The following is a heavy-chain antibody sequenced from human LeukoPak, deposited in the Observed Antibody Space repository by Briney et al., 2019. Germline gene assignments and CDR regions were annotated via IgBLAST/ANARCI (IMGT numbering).Heavy chain of an antibody. CDR3: ARGLAQQPYIYSVYYMDV. CDR1: GYTFTSYY. V-gene: IGHV1-46*01. Sequence: GASVKVSCKASGYTFTSYYMHWVRQAPGQGLEWMGIINPSGGSTSYAQKFQGRVTMTRDMSTSTVYMELSSLRSEDTAVYYCARGLAQQPYIYSVYYMDVWGKGTTVTVSS. J-gene: IGHJ6*03. D-gene: IGHD6-13*01. CDR2: INPSGGST.